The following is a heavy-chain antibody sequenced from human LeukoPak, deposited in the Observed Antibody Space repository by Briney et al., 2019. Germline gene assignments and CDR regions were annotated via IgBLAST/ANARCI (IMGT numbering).Heavy chain of an antibody. CDR1: GFTFSSYS. Sequence: GGSLRLSCAASGFTFSSYSMNWIRQAPGKGLEWVSSISSSTSYIYYADSVKGRFTISKDNAKNSLYLQMNSLRAEDTAVYYCAKAPIAVAGIGNWFDPWGQGTLVTVSS. CDR3: AKAPIAVAGIGNWFDP. V-gene: IGHV3-21*04. CDR2: ISSSTSYI. J-gene: IGHJ5*02. D-gene: IGHD6-19*01.